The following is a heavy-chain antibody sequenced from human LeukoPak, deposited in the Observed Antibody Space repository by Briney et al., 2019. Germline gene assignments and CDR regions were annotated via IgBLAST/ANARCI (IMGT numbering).Heavy chain of an antibody. CDR2: ISSSSSYI. D-gene: IGHD3-10*02. J-gene: IGHJ4*02. V-gene: IGHV3-21*01. CDR3: ARDGVLFGDGGM. Sequence: GGSLRLSCAASGFTFSSYSMNWVRQAPGKGLEWVSSISSSSSYIYYADSVKGRLTISRDNAKNSLYLQMNSLRAEDTAVYYCARDGVLFGDGGMGGQGTLVTVSS. CDR1: GFTFSSYS.